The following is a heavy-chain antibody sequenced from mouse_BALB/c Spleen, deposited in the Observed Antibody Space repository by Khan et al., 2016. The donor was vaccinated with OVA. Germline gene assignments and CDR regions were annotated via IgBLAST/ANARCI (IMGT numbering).Heavy chain of an antibody. CDR2: IWGVGNT. J-gene: IGHJ3*01. CDR3: AKEGGDYAGGPWFAY. CDR1: GFSLSNYG. V-gene: IGHV2-3*01. D-gene: IGHD2-4*01. Sequence: QMQLEESGPGLVAPSQSLSITCTVSGFSLSNYGVNWVRQPPGKGLEWLGEIWGVGNTNYHSALISRLSISKDNSKSQVFLQLNSLQTDDTATYSCAKEGGDYAGGPWFAYWVQGTLVTVSA.